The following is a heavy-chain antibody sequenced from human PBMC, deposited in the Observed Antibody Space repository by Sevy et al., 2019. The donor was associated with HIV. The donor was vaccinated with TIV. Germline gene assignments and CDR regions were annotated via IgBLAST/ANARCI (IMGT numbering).Heavy chain of an antibody. J-gene: IGHJ6*02. CDR1: GFTFTTSG. Sequence: GGSLRLSCVVSGFTFTTSGMHWVRQAPGKGLEWVAFISYHGRDKFYADSVKGRFTISRDNSDNILYLHMNSLRSEDTAVYYCAKDFTGYNGMDVWGQGTMVTVSS. CDR3: AKDFTGYNGMDV. CDR2: ISYHGRDK. V-gene: IGHV3-30*18. D-gene: IGHD3-9*01.